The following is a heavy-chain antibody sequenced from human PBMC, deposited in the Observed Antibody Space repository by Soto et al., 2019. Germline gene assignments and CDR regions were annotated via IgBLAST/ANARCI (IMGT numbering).Heavy chain of an antibody. CDR1: GLTFSSYA. J-gene: IGHJ5*02. Sequence: GGSLRLSCAASGLTFSSYAMHWVRQAPGRGLEWVAVISSDGSRKYYADSVKGRFTISRDNSENTLDLQMNSLRVEDTAVYYCASRNGGLDRWGQGTLVTVSS. V-gene: IGHV3-30-3*01. CDR2: ISSDGSRK. CDR3: ASRNGGLDR. D-gene: IGHD2-8*01.